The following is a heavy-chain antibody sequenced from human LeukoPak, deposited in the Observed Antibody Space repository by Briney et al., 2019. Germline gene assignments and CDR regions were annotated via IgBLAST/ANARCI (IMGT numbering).Heavy chain of an antibody. CDR1: GYSFIANY. D-gene: IGHD3-22*01. Sequence: GASVKVSCKASGYSFIANYIHWVRQAPGQGLEWMGWTNPNSGATNYAQKFQGRVTMTRDTSISTAYMDLSRLSSDDTAVYYCARGRDYYDNSGVDSWGQGTLVTVSS. CDR3: ARGRDYYDNSGVDS. V-gene: IGHV1-2*02. CDR2: TNPNSGAT. J-gene: IGHJ4*02.